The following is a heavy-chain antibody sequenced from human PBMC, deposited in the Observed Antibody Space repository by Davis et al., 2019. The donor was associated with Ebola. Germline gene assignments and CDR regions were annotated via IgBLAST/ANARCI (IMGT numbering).Heavy chain of an antibody. CDR2: INPSGGST. CDR1: GYTFTSYY. Sequence: ASVKVSCKASGYTFTSYYMQWVREAPGQGLEWMGIINPSGGSTSYAQKFQGRVTMTRDTSTSTVYMELSSLRYEDTAVYYCTTLDILTAYIPYAMDVWGQGTTVTVS. D-gene: IGHD3-9*01. CDR3: TTLDILTAYIPYAMDV. J-gene: IGHJ6*02. V-gene: IGHV1-46*01.